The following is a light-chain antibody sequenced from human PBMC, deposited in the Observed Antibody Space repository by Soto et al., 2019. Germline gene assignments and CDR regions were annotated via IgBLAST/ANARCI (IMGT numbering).Light chain of an antibody. CDR3: QQYNNWPSFT. Sequence: EIVMTQSPATLSVSPGERATLSCRASQSVSSNLAWYQQKPGRAPRLLIYGASTRATGIPARFSGSGSGTEFTLTISSLQSEDFAVYYCQQYNNWPSFTFGPGTKVDIK. V-gene: IGKV3-15*01. CDR2: GAS. CDR1: QSVSSN. J-gene: IGKJ3*01.